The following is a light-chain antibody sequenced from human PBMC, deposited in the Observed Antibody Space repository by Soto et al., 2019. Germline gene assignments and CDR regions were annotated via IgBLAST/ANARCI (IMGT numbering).Light chain of an antibody. CDR1: QSLVLSDGNTY. V-gene: IGKV2-30*01. J-gene: IGKJ4*01. CDR3: MQATHWPLT. CDR2: KVS. Sequence: DVVMTQSPLSLRVTLGQPAYISCRSSQSLVLSDGNTYLNWFLQRPGQSPRRLIHKVSDRDSGVPDRFSGSGSGTDFTLKISRVEAEDVRVYYCMQATHWPLTFGGGTKVEIK.